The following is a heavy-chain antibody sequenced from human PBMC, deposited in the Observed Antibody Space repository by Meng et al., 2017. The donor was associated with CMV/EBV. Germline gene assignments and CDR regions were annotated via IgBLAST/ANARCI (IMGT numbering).Heavy chain of an antibody. D-gene: IGHD3-16*01. CDR1: GGTFSSYA. CDR2: IIPIFGTA. CDR3: ARAQVGWGRDLYYFDY. V-gene: IGHV1-69*05. J-gene: IGHJ4*02. Sequence: SSVKVSCKASGGTFSSYAISWVRQPPGQGLEWMGGIIPIFGTANYAQKFQGRVTITTDESTRTAYMELRSLRSGDTAVYYCARAQVGWGRDLYYFDYWGQGTLVTVSS.